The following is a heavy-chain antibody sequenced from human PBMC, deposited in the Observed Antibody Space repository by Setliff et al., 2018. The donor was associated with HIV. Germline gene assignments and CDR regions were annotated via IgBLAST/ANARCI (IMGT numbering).Heavy chain of an antibody. D-gene: IGHD1-26*01. Sequence: GGSLRLSCVASGFTFSNYWMSWVRHAPGKGLEWVANIKEDGSEKYYVDSVKGRFTISRDNSKNTLYLQMNNLRAEDTAVYYCVRDYMWAFDYWGQGPRSPSPQ. CDR2: IKEDGSEK. V-gene: IGHV3-7*01. CDR1: GFTFSNYW. CDR3: VRDYMWAFDY. J-gene: IGHJ4*02.